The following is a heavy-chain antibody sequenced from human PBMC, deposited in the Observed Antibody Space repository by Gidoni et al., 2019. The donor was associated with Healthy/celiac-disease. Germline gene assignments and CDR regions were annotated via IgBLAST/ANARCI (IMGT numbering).Heavy chain of an antibody. D-gene: IGHD2-15*01. CDR2: IYYSGST. CDR1: GCSISSSSYY. Sequence: QLQLQESGPGLVKPSETLSLTCTVSGCSISSSSYYWGWIRQPPGKGLEWIGSIYYSGSTYYNPSLKSRVTISVDTSKNQFSLKLSSVTAADTAVYYCARRVGGYCSGGSCSHEAFDIWGQGTMVTVSS. J-gene: IGHJ3*02. CDR3: ARRVGGYCSGGSCSHEAFDI. V-gene: IGHV4-39*01.